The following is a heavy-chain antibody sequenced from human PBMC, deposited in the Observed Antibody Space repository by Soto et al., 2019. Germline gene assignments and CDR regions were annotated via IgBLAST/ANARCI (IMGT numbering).Heavy chain of an antibody. CDR2: ISAYNGNT. CDR1: GYTFTSYA. J-gene: IGHJ4*02. V-gene: IGHV1-18*01. CDR3: ARDPRGSIISDY. Sequence: ASVKVSCTASGYTFTSYAISWVRQAPGQGLEWMGWISAYNGNTNYAQKLQGGVTMTTGTSTSTAYMELRSLRSDDTAVYYCARDPRGSIISDYWGQGALVTVSS. D-gene: IGHD3-10*01.